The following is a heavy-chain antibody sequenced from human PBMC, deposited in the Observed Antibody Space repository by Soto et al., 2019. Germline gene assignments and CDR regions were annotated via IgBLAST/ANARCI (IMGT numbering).Heavy chain of an antibody. D-gene: IGHD6-19*01. Sequence: VQLVESGGGLIQPGGSLRLSCAASGFTFSSYAMHWVRQAPGKGLEWVAVISYDGSNKYYADSVKGRFTISRDNSKNTLYLQMNSLRAEDTAVYYCASPYSSGWSGAAFDIWGQGTMVTVSS. J-gene: IGHJ3*02. CDR1: GFTFSSYA. CDR3: ASPYSSGWSGAAFDI. V-gene: IGHV3-30-3*01. CDR2: ISYDGSNK.